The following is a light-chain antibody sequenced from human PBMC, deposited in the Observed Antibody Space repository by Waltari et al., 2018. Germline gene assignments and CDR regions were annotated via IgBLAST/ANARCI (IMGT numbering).Light chain of an antibody. J-gene: IGKJ4*01. V-gene: IGKV1-9*01. CDR2: GAS. CDR3: QQTNSYQLT. CDR1: QGISSF. Sequence: DIQLTQSPSFLSASVGGRVTITCRASQGISSFLAWYQQKPGKAPKLLIYGASTLQSGVSGRFSGGGSGTEFTLTIINLQPEDFATYYCQQTNSYQLTFGGGTKVEI.